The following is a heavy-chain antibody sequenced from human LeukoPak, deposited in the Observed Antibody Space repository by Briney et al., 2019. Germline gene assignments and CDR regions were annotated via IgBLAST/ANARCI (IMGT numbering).Heavy chain of an antibody. V-gene: IGHV3-23*01. CDR1: GFTFSSYA. D-gene: IGHD6-13*01. CDR2: ISGSGSIT. CDR3: AKTWEAAAGGDY. Sequence: GGSLRLSCAASGFTFSSYAMSWVRQAPGKRLEWVSAISGSGSITYYADSVKGRFTISRDNSKNTLYLQMNSLRAEDTAVYYCAKTWEAAAGGDYWGQGTLVTVSS. J-gene: IGHJ4*02.